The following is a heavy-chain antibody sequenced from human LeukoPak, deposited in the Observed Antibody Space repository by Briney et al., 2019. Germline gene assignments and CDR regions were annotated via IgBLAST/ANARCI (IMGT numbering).Heavy chain of an antibody. CDR2: IYYSGST. Sequence: SETLSLTCTVSGGSISSYYWSWIRQPPGKGLEWIGYIYYSGSTNYNPSLKSRVTISVDTSKNQFSLKLSSVTAADTAVYYCARASFYCSSTSCYHEYFQHWGQGTLVTVSS. CDR3: ARASFYCSSTSCYHEYFQH. J-gene: IGHJ1*01. V-gene: IGHV4-59*12. D-gene: IGHD2-2*01. CDR1: GGSISSYY.